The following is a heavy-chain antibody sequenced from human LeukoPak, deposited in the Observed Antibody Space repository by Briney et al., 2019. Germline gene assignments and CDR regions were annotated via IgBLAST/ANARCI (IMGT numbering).Heavy chain of an antibody. V-gene: IGHV3-23*01. J-gene: IGHJ6*03. D-gene: IGHD3-22*01. CDR1: GVIFSSYA. CDR3: AKDGVLYYYDSSDYDYEYYYYYMDV. Sequence: GGSLRLSCAASGVIFSSYAMSWVRQAPGKGLEWVSTISGSGGSTYYADSVKGRFTISRDNSKTTVYLQMNTLSAADTAVYYCAKDGVLYYYDSSDYDYEYYYYYMDVWGKGTTVTVSS. CDR2: ISGSGGST.